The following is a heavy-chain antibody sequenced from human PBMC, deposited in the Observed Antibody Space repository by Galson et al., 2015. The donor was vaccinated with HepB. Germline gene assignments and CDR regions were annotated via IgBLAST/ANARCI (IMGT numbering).Heavy chain of an antibody. V-gene: IGHV1-3*01. CDR1: GYTFTSYA. Sequence: SVKVSCRASGYTFTSYAMHWVRQAPGQRLEWMGWINAGNGNTKYSQKFQGRVTITRDTSASTAYMELSSLRSEDTAVYYCAIDWSQDAFDIWGQGTMVTVSS. J-gene: IGHJ3*02. CDR2: INAGNGNT. D-gene: IGHD3-9*01. CDR3: AIDWSQDAFDI.